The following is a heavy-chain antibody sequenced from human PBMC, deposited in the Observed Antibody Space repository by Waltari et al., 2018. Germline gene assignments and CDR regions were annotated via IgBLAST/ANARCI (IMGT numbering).Heavy chain of an antibody. CDR3: ARSAGDTAMLRRTFDV. D-gene: IGHD5-18*01. J-gene: IGHJ3*01. CDR2: IYYTGST. CDR1: GGSTNSYY. Sequence: QVQLQESGPGLVKPSETLSLTCTVSGGSTNSYYWSWIRQPPGKGLEWIGYIYYTGSTKYNPSLKSRVTISIDTSEIQFSLKLSSVTAADTAIYYCARSAGDTAMLRRTFDVWGQGTMVTVSS. V-gene: IGHV4-59*01.